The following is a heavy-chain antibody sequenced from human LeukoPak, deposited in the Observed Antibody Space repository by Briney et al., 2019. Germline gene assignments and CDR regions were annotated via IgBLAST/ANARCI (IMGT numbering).Heavy chain of an antibody. CDR3: ARDLRGYSGYDGGDNWFDP. CDR2: INPNSGGT. J-gene: IGHJ5*02. D-gene: IGHD5-12*01. CDR1: GYTFTGYY. Sequence: GASVKVSCKASGYTFTGYYMHWVRQAPGQGLEWMGWINPNSGGTNYAQKFQGRVTMTRDTSISTAYMELSRLRSDDTAVYYCARDLRGYSGYDGGDNWFDPWGQGTLVTVSS. V-gene: IGHV1-2*02.